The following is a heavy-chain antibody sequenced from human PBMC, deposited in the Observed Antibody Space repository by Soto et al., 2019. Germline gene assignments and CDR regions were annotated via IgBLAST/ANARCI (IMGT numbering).Heavy chain of an antibody. CDR1: GFIVSSNY. V-gene: IGHV3-53*04. D-gene: IGHD3-10*01. J-gene: IGHJ4*02. CDR2: LYNGGAT. Sequence: GGSLRLSCAASGFIVSSNYMTWVRQAPGKGLEWVSLLYNGGATHYAASVKGRFTTSSHSSQNTMFLQMNSLRTEDTATYYCVRGRYGSEIHWGQGTKVTVSS. CDR3: VRGRYGSEIH.